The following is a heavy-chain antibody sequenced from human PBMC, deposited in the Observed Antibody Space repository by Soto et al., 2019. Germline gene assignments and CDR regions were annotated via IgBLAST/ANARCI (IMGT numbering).Heavy chain of an antibody. CDR2: IYYSGST. Sequence: KASETLSLTCTVSGGSISSSSYYWGWIRQPPGKGPEWIGSIYYSGSTYYNPSLRSRVTISVDTSKNQFSLKLSSVTAADTAVYYCASADRELWFGEQNWFDPWGQGTLVTVSS. D-gene: IGHD3-10*01. J-gene: IGHJ5*02. CDR3: ASADRELWFGEQNWFDP. V-gene: IGHV4-39*01. CDR1: GGSISSSSYY.